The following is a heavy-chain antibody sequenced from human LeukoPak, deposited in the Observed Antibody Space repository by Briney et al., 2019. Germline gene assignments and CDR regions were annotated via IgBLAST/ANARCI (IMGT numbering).Heavy chain of an antibody. Sequence: GGSLRLSCAASGFTFSSYEMSWVRQAPGKERGWVSAISGSVGSTYYADSVKGRFTISRDNSKNTLYLQMNSLRAEDTAVYYCAKDARPWEPVRYFDYWGQGTLVTVSS. CDR2: ISGSVGST. V-gene: IGHV3-23*01. CDR3: AKDARPWEPVRYFDY. D-gene: IGHD1-14*01. J-gene: IGHJ4*02. CDR1: GFTFSSYE.